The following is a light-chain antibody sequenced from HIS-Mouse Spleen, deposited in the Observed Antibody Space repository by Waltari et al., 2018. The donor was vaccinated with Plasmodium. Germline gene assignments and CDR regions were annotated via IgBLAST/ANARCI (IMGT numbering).Light chain of an antibody. J-gene: IGLJ3*02. CDR3: NSRDSSGNHQV. CDR1: SLRSYY. CDR2: GKH. Sequence: SSELTQDPAVSVALGQTVRITCQGDSLRSYYASWYQQKPGQAPVLVIYGKHNRPSALPDRISGSSTGKTASLTITGAQAADEADSFCNSRDSSGNHQVFCGRPKLTV. V-gene: IGLV3-19*01.